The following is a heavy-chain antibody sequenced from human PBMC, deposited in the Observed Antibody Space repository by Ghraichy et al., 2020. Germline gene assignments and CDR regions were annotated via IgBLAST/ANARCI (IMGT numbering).Heavy chain of an antibody. CDR1: GFTFSSST. Sequence: ESLNISCAASGFTFSSSTMNWVRQAPGKGLEWVSSITSTSSYIYYADSVQGRFTISRDNAKNLLYLQMNSLRAEDTAVYYCARDPGYCSGGNCYNDAFDIWGQGTMVTVSS. D-gene: IGHD2-15*01. CDR3: ARDPGYCSGGNCYNDAFDI. J-gene: IGHJ3*02. CDR2: ITSTSSYI. V-gene: IGHV3-21*01.